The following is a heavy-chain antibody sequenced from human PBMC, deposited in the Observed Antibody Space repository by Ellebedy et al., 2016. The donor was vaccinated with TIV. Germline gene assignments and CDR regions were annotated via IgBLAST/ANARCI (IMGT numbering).Heavy chain of an antibody. J-gene: IGHJ6*02. Sequence: GSLRLFCTVSGGSISSYYWSWIRQPPGKGLEWIGYIYYSGSSNYNPSLKSRVTISVDTSKNQFSLKLSSVTAADTAVYYCARGSNGYYYGMDVWGQGTTVTVSS. CDR3: ARGSNGYYYGMDV. CDR1: GGSISSYY. V-gene: IGHV4-59*01. D-gene: IGHD6-19*01. CDR2: IYYSGSS.